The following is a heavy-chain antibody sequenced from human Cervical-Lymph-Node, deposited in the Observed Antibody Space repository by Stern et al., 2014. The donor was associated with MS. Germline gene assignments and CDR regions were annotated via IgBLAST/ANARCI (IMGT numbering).Heavy chain of an antibody. D-gene: IGHD3-3*01. Sequence: VQLLQSGAEVKKPGSSVKVSCKASGGTFSSYAISWVRQAPGQGLEWMGGIIPIFGTANYAQKFQGRVTITADESTSTAYMELSSLRSEDTAVYYCSNYDFWSGYLYDYWGQGTLVTVSS. CDR2: IIPIFGTA. CDR3: SNYDFWSGYLYDY. V-gene: IGHV1-69*01. J-gene: IGHJ4*02. CDR1: GGTFSSYA.